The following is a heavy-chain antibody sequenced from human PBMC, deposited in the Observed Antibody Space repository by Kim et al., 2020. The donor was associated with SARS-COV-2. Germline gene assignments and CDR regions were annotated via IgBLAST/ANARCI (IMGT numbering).Heavy chain of an antibody. Sequence: SETLSLTCTVSGGSISSYYWSWIRQPPGKGLEWIGYIYYSGSTNYNPSLKSRVTISVDTSKNQFSLKLSSVTAADTAVYYCARDLGRITMVRGVTLYYYYGMDVWGQGTTVTVSS. CDR1: GGSISSYY. CDR3: ARDLGRITMVRGVTLYYYYGMDV. V-gene: IGHV4-59*01. CDR2: IYYSGST. D-gene: IGHD3-10*01. J-gene: IGHJ6*02.